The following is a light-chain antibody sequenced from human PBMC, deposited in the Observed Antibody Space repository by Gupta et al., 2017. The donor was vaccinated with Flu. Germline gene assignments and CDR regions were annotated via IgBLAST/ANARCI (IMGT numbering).Light chain of an antibody. V-gene: IGLV2-14*03. CDR3: SSSTSITTLI. CDR1: ADDVGGSKY. CDR2: DVT. Sequence: QSALTQPASISGSPGQTITISCIGTADDVGGSKYVSWYQQHADKAPRPIIYDVTKRPSEISDRFSASKSGNTASLTISGLRPEDEADYYCSSSTSITTLIFGTGSKVTVL. J-gene: IGLJ1*01.